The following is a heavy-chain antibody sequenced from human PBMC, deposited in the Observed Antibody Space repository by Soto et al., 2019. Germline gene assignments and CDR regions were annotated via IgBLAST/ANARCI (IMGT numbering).Heavy chain of an antibody. J-gene: IGHJ5*02. D-gene: IGHD4-4*01. CDR3: ARGWGTYSNYVSGALNNWFDT. V-gene: IGHV1-69*12. Sequence: QVQLVQSGAEVKKPGSSVKVSCKASGGTFSSYAISWVRQAPGQGLEWMGGIIPIFGTANYAQKFQGRVTITADDCTSTAYMELSSLRSEDTAVYYCARGWGTYSNYVSGALNNWFDTWGQGTLVTVSS. CDR2: IIPIFGTA. CDR1: GGTFSSYA.